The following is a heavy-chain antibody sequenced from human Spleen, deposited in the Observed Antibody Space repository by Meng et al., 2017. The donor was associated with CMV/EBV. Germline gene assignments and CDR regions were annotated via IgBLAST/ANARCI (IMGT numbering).Heavy chain of an antibody. D-gene: IGHD1-26*01. Sequence: TVSGGSISSGDYYWSWIRQPLGKGLEWIGYIYYSGSTYYNPSLKSRVTISVDTSKNQFSLKLSSVTAADTAVYYCARVGELGIGNEAPWGQGTLVTVSS. J-gene: IGHJ5*02. CDR1: GGSISSGDYY. CDR2: IYYSGST. V-gene: IGHV4-30-4*08. CDR3: ARVGELGIGNEAP.